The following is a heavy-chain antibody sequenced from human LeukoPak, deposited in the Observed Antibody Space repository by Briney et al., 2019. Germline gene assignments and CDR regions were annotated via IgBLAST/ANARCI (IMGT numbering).Heavy chain of an antibody. CDR1: GFTFDDYA. Sequence: GGSLRLSCAASGFTFDDYAMHWVRQAPGKGLEWVSGISWDSGTIGYADSVKGRFTISRDNAKNAVYLQMNSLRAEDTAVYYCVSFYETYWGRGTLVTVSS. V-gene: IGHV3-9*01. CDR3: VSFYETY. CDR2: ISWDSGTI. J-gene: IGHJ4*02. D-gene: IGHD2/OR15-2a*01.